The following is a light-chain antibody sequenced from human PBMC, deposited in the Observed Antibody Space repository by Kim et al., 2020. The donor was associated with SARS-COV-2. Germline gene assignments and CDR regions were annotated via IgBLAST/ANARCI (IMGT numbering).Light chain of an antibody. J-gene: IGKJ2*01. CDR2: KAS. Sequence: DIQMTQSPSTLSASVGDRVTITCRASQTITDCLAWYQQKSGRAPKVLIYKASILETGVPSRFSGSGSGTEFTLTISSLQPDDFATYYCQQCNTYPYTFGQGTKLEI. CDR1: QTITDC. CDR3: QQCNTYPYT. V-gene: IGKV1-5*03.